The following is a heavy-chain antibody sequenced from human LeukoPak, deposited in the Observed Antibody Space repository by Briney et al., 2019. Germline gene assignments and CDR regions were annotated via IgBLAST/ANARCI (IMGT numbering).Heavy chain of an antibody. V-gene: IGHV3-30*18. CDR1: GFTFSSYG. Sequence: GRSLRLSCAASGFTFSSYGMHWVRQALGKGLEWVAVISYDGSNKYYADSVKGRFTISRDNSKNTLYLQMNSLRAEDTAVYYCAKDIVVVPAARAYYYGMDVWGQGTTVTVSS. CDR3: AKDIVVVPAARAYYYGMDV. J-gene: IGHJ6*02. D-gene: IGHD2-2*01. CDR2: ISYDGSNK.